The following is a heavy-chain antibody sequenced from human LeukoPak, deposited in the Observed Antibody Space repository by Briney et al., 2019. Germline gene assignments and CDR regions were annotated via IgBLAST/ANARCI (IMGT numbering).Heavy chain of an antibody. V-gene: IGHV3-48*02. CDR1: GFTFSSYS. J-gene: IGHJ4*02. CDR3: VLGSPFDY. Sequence: PVGSLRLSCAASGFTFSSYSMNWVRQAPGKGMEWVSYISSSSRSIYYADSVKGRFTISRDNANNSLSLQMNSLRDEDTAVYYCVLGSPFDYWGQGTLVTVSS. D-gene: IGHD3-10*01. CDR2: ISSSSRSI.